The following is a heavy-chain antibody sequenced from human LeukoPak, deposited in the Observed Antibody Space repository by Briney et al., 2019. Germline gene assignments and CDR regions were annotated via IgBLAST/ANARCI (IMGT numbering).Heavy chain of an antibody. CDR3: ARAGTYYYDSSGYRNDAFDI. V-gene: IGHV3-48*03. CDR2: IGSSDSTT. Sequence: GGSLRLSCVASGFTFSSYEMNWVRQAPGKGLEWLSYIGSSDSTTHYADSVKGRFTISRDNAKNSLYLQMNSLRAEDTAVYYCARAGTYYYDSSGYRNDAFDIWGQGTMVTVSS. J-gene: IGHJ3*02. D-gene: IGHD3-22*01. CDR1: GFTFSSYE.